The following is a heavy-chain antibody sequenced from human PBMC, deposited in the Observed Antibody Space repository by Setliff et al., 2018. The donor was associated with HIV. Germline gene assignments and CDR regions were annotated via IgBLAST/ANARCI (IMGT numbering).Heavy chain of an antibody. CDR1: GFSVSNYY. D-gene: IGHD3-10*01. CDR3: ARSRLYNSALDF. J-gene: IGHJ4*02. Sequence: LRLSCAASGFSVSNYYMAWVRQAPGKGLEWVSTIYSGGDSYHADSVKGRFTLSRDNSKNTLYLQMDSLRPEDTAIYYCARSRLYNSALDFWGQGTLVTVSS. CDR2: IYSGGDS. V-gene: IGHV3-66*02.